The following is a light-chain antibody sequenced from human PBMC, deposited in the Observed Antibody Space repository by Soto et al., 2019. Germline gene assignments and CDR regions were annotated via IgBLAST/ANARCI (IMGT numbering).Light chain of an antibody. CDR1: QSVSSSY. Sequence: EIVLTQSPGTLSLSPGERATLSCRASQSVSSSYFAWYQQKPGQAPRLLIYGASRRATGIPDRFSGSGSGTDFTLTISRLEPEDFAVYYCQQYDSSLYTFGQGTKLEIK. CDR2: GAS. CDR3: QQYDSSLYT. J-gene: IGKJ2*01. V-gene: IGKV3-20*01.